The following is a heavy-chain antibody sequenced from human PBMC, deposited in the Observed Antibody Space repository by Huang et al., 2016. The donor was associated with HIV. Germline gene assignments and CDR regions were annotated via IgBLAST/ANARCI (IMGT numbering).Heavy chain of an antibody. Sequence: QIQLVQSAAEVKKPGASVKVSCRASGYTFSTYGISWVRQAPGQGLEWIGWISAYNGDIKFAQNFKGRLTMTTDTSTLTAYMELRSLRSDDTALYYCARKATVTAGIDYWGQGTLVTVSS. V-gene: IGHV1-18*01. CDR3: ARKATVTAGIDY. D-gene: IGHD4-17*01. J-gene: IGHJ4*02. CDR1: GYTFSTYG. CDR2: ISAYNGDI.